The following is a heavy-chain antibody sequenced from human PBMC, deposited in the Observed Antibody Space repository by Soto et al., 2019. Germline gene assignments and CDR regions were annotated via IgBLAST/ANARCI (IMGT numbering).Heavy chain of an antibody. D-gene: IGHD3-22*01. V-gene: IGHV1-69*13. J-gene: IGHJ4*02. CDR3: ARVGPAHYYDSSGYYSPLDY. Sequence: SVKVSCKASGDTFSSYAINWVRQAPGQGREWMGGIIPMFGTANYAQKFKGRVTITAGESTSTVYMELSSLRSEDTAVYYCARVGPAHYYDSSGYYSPLDYWGQGTLVTVSS. CDR2: IIPMFGTA. CDR1: GDTFSSYA.